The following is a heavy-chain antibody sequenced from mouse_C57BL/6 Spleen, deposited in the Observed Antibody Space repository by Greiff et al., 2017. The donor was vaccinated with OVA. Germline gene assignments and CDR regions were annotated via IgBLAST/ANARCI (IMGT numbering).Heavy chain of an antibody. CDR3: ARRGYYDYLFAY. D-gene: IGHD2-4*01. J-gene: IGHJ3*01. CDR2: FHPYNDDT. V-gene: IGHV1-47*01. CDR1: GYTFTTYP. Sequence: LVESGAELVKPGASVKMSCKASGYTFTTYPIEWMKQNHGKSLEWIGNFHPYNDDTKYNEKFKGKATLTVEKSSSTVYLELSRLTSDDSAVYYCARRGYYDYLFAYWGQGTLVTVSA.